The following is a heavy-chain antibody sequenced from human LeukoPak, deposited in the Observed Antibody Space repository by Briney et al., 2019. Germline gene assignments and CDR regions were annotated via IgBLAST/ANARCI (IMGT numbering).Heavy chain of an antibody. J-gene: IGHJ3*02. CDR3: ARDRRDGYNTHAFDI. CDR1: GGSISSGSYY. D-gene: IGHD5-24*01. V-gene: IGHV4-61*02. CDR2: IYTSGST. Sequence: SETLSLTCTVSGGSISSGSYYWRWVRQPAGTGLEWLGRIYTSGSTNYNPSHKSRVTISVDTSKNQFSLKLSSVTAADTAVYYCARDRRDGYNTHAFDIWGQGTMVTVSS.